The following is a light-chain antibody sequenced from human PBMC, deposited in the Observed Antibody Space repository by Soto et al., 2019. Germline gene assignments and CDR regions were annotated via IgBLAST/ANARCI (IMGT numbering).Light chain of an antibody. CDR3: QQYNNWIT. Sequence: ENVLTQSPGTLSLSPGERATLSCRASQSVSSSYLAWYQQKPGQAPRLLIYGASTRATGIPARFSGSGSGTEFTLTISSLQSEDFAVYYCQQYNNWITFGQGTRLEI. J-gene: IGKJ5*01. CDR1: QSVSSSY. CDR2: GAS. V-gene: IGKV3-15*01.